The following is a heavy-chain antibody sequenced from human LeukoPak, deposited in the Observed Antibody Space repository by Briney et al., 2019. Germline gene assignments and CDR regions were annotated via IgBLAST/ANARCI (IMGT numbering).Heavy chain of an antibody. CDR3: ARELVAAAGRVFDY. Sequence: SETLSLTCAVYGGSFSSYYWSWIRQPPGKGLEWIGYIYYSGSTNYNPSLKSRVTISVDTSKNQFSLKLSSVTAADTAVYYCARELVAAAGRVFDYWGQGTLVTVSS. CDR2: IYYSGST. D-gene: IGHD6-13*01. V-gene: IGHV4-59*01. CDR1: GGSFSSYY. J-gene: IGHJ4*02.